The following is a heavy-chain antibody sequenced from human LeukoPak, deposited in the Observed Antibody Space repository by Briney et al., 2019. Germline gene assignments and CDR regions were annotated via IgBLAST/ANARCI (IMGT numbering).Heavy chain of an antibody. CDR1: GGSISSYY. Sequence: ETLSLTCTVSGGSISSYYWSWVRQAPGKGLEWVANIKEDGSEKYYVDSVKGRFTISKDNAKNSLYLQMNSLRAEDTAVYYCARDNYYSIYNWGQGTLVTVPS. CDR2: IKEDGSEK. J-gene: IGHJ4*02. V-gene: IGHV3-7*01. D-gene: IGHD4-11*01. CDR3: ARDNYYSIYN.